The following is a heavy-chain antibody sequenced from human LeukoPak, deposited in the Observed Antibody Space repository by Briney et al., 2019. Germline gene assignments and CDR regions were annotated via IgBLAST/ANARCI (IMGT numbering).Heavy chain of an antibody. J-gene: IGHJ4*02. D-gene: IGHD7-27*01. CDR3: ARGPGGTGSLFDY. CDR1: GYTFTSYD. V-gene: IGHV1-8*01. CDR2: MNPNSGDT. Sequence: ASVKVSCKASGYTFTSYDINWVRQATGQGLEWMGWMNPNSGDTGYVQKFQGRVTMTRSTSISTAYMELSSLRSEDTAVYYCARGPGGTGSLFDYWGQGTPVTISS.